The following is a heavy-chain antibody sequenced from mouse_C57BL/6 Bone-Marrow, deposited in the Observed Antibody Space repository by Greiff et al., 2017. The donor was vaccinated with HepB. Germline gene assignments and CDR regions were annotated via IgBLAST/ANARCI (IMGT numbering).Heavy chain of an antibody. CDR2: INPSNGGT. CDR1: GYTFTSYW. V-gene: IGHV1-53*01. D-gene: IGHD2-4*01. CDR3: ARRGYYDYDEEAGWFAY. Sequence: QVQLQQPGTELVKPGASVKLSCKASGYTFTSYWMHWVKQRPGQGLEWIGNINPSNGGTNYNEKFKSKATLTVDKSSSTAYMQLSSLTSEDSAVYYCARRGYYDYDEEAGWFAYWGQGTLVTVSA. J-gene: IGHJ3*01.